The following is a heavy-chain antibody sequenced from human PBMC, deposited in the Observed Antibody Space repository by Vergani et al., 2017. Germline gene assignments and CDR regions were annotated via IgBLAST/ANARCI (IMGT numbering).Heavy chain of an antibody. CDR1: GFSFSTYD. CDR2: IGTAGDT. Sequence: EVQLVESGGGLVQPGGSLRLSCAASGFSFSTYDMHWVRQGTGKGLEWVSAIGTAGDTYYPGSVKGRFTISRENAKNSLYLQMNSLRVGDTAVYYCAKNGIAAAVEYFQHWGQGTLVTVSS. V-gene: IGHV3-13*01. D-gene: IGHD6-13*01. J-gene: IGHJ1*01. CDR3: AKNGIAAAVEYFQH.